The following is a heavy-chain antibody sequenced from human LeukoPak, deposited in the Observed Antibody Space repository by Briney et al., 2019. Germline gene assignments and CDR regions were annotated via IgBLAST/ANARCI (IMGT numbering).Heavy chain of an antibody. CDR1: GGTFSSYA. V-gene: IGHV1-69*01. CDR2: IIPIFGTA. Sequence: SVKVSCKASGGTFSSYAISWVRQAPGQGLEWMGGIIPIFGTANYAQKFQGRVTITADESTSTAYMEMSSLRSEDTAVYYCARGLGYSSSSHFDYWGQGTLVTVSS. J-gene: IGHJ4*02. CDR3: ARGLGYSSSSHFDY. D-gene: IGHD6-6*01.